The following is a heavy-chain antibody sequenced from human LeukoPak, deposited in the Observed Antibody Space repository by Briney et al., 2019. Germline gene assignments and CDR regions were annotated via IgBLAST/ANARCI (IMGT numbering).Heavy chain of an antibody. Sequence: PSETLSLTCIVSGGFIDSAGYYSTWIRQLPVKGLEWIGYIYYSGRSSYNPSLKSRVTISVDTSKNQFSLNLSSVTAADTAVYYCARVGTASRLNWFDPWGQGTLVTVSS. CDR1: GGFIDSAGYY. J-gene: IGHJ5*02. CDR3: ARVGTASRLNWFDP. D-gene: IGHD5-18*01. CDR2: IYYSGRS. V-gene: IGHV4-31*03.